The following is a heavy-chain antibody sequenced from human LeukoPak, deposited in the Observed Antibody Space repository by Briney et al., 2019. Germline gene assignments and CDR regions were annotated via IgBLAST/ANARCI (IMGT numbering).Heavy chain of an antibody. V-gene: IGHV3-23*01. CDR2: IVGSGGST. Sequence: GASLRLSCAASGFTFSNYAMSWVRQAPGKGLEWVSAIVGSGGSTYYAGSVKGRFSISRDNSKNTLFLQMNSLRVEDTALYYCSKWGDYDVLTGYYDSDFWGQGTLVTVSS. D-gene: IGHD3-9*01. CDR1: GFTFSNYA. CDR3: SKWGDYDVLTGYYDSDF. J-gene: IGHJ4*02.